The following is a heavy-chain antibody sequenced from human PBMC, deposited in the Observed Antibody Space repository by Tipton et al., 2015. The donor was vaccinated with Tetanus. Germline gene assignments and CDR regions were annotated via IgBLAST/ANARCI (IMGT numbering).Heavy chain of an antibody. CDR2: VYHTGST. D-gene: IGHD3-3*01. CDR3: VRSHVFRLTLFGEEIPRSGRFDP. CDR1: GDSITSSKYS. J-gene: IGHJ5*02. Sequence: TLSLTCTVSGDSITSSKYSWNWIRQPPGKGLEWIGYVYHTGSTYYKPSLKSRVTISVDTPKNQFSLRLRSVTAADTALYYCVRSHVFRLTLFGEEIPRSGRFDPWGQGTLVTVSS. V-gene: IGHV4-30-2*02.